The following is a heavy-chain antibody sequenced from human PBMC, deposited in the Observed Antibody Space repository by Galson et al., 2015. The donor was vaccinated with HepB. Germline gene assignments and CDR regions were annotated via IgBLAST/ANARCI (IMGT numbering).Heavy chain of an antibody. CDR3: ARDSTIFGVAKDFDY. Sequence: SVKVSCKASGYTFTGYYMHWVRQAPGQGLEWMGWINPNSGGTNYAQKFQGRVTMTRDTSISTAYMELSRLRSDDTAVYYCARDSTIFGVAKDFDYWGQGTLVTVSS. CDR1: GYTFTGYY. CDR2: INPNSGGT. D-gene: IGHD3-3*01. J-gene: IGHJ4*02. V-gene: IGHV1-2*02.